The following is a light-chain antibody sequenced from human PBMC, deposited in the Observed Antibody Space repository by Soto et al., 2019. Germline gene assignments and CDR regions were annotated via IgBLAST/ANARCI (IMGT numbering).Light chain of an antibody. CDR1: SSDVGGYNY. J-gene: IGLJ2*01. V-gene: IGLV2-8*01. CDR3: SSYAGSNNVV. Sequence: QSALTQPPSASGSPGQSVTISCTGTSSDVGGYNYVSWYQQHPGKAPKIMIYEVSKRRSGVPDRFSGSKSGNTASLTVSGLQAEDEADYYCSSYAGSNNVVFGGGTKLTVL. CDR2: EVS.